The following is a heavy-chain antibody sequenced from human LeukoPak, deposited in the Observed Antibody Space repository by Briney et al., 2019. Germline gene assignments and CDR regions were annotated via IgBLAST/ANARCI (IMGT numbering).Heavy chain of an antibody. V-gene: IGHV3-11*01. CDR1: GFTFSDYY. D-gene: IGHD3-22*01. Sequence: GGSLRLSCAASGFTFSDYYMSWIRQAPGKGLEWVSYISSSGSTIYYADSVKGRFTISRDNAKNSLYLQMNSLRAEDTAVYYCARDTPDGSSGYWYAFDIWGQGTMVTVSS. J-gene: IGHJ3*02. CDR3: ARDTPDGSSGYWYAFDI. CDR2: ISSSGSTI.